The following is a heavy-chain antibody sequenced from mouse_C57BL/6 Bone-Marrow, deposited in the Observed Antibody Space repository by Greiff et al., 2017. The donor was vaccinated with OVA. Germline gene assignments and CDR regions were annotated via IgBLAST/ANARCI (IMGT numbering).Heavy chain of an antibody. CDR2: IYPGSGST. Sequence: QVQLQQPGAELVKPGASVKLSCKASGYTFTSYWITWVKQRPGQGLEWIGDIYPGSGSTNYNEKFKSKAPLTVDTSSSTAYMQLSSLTSEDSAVNYCARSGSVYGKYENPAMDYWGQGTSVTVSS. J-gene: IGHJ4*01. D-gene: IGHD2-1*01. CDR1: GYTFTSYW. CDR3: ARSGSVYGKYENPAMDY. V-gene: IGHV1-55*01.